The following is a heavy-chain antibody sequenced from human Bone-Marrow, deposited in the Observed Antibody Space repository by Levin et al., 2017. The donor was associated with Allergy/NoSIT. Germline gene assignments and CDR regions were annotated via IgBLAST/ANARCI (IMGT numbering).Heavy chain of an antibody. V-gene: IGHV4-39*02. CDR3: ATTRNTAMAPGGAVEF. D-gene: IGHD2/OR15-2a*01. Sequence: ESLKISCTVSGDSISNSNDYWGWIRQPPGKGLEWIGSIHYGGTTFYNPSLKNRVTMSIDTSKNHFSLNLRSVTAADTALYYCATTRNTAMAPGGAVEFWGQGTLVPVSS. CDR2: IHYGGTT. CDR1: GDSISNSNDY. J-gene: IGHJ4*02.